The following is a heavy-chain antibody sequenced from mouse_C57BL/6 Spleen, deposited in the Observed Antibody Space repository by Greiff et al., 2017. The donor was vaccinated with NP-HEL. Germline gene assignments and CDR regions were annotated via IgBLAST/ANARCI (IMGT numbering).Heavy chain of an antibody. CDR2: IDPNSGGT. Sequence: VQLQQPGAELVKPGASVKLSCKASGYTFTSYWMHWVKQRPGRGLEWIGRIDPNSGGTKYNEKFKSKATLTVVKPSSTAYMQLSSLTSEDSAVYYCARGDITTVVATDYWGQGTTLTVSS. CDR1: GYTFTSYW. V-gene: IGHV1-72*01. D-gene: IGHD1-1*01. J-gene: IGHJ2*01. CDR3: ARGDITTVVATDY.